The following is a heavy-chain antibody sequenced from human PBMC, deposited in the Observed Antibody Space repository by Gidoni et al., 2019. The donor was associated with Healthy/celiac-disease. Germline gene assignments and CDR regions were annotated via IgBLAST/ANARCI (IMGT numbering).Heavy chain of an antibody. V-gene: IGHV3-49*04. J-gene: IGHJ6*02. CDR1: GFPFGDYA. CDR2: IRSKAYGGTT. CDR3: TTPLYSSSWYGMDV. Sequence: EVQLVESGGGLVQPGRSLRLSCTASGFPFGDYAMSWVRQVPGKGLEWVGFIRSKAYGGTTEYAASVKGRFTISRDDSKSIAYLQMNSLKTEDTAVYYCTTPLYSSSWYGMDVWGQGTTVTVSS. D-gene: IGHD6-13*01.